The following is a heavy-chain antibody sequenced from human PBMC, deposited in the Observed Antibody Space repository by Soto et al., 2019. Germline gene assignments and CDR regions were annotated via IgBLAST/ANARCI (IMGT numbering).Heavy chain of an antibody. CDR1: GFTFSSYA. J-gene: IGHJ4*02. CDR2: ISYDGSNK. V-gene: IGHV3-30-3*01. Sequence: QVQLVESGGGVVQPGRSLRLSCAASGFTFSSYAMHWVRQAPGKGLEWVAVISYDGSNKYYADSVKGRFTISRDNSKNTLYLQMNSLRAEDTPVYYCASSHYYDSSGLNWGQGTLVTVSS. CDR3: ASSHYYDSSGLN. D-gene: IGHD3-22*01.